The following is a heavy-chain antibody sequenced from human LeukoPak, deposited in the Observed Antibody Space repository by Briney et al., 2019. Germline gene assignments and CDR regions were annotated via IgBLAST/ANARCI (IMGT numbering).Heavy chain of an antibody. J-gene: IGHJ6*03. V-gene: IGHV3-7*01. Sequence: PGGSLRLSCAASGFTFSSYWMSWVRQAPGKGLEWVANIKQDGSEKYYVDSVKGRFTISRDNAKNSLYLQMNSLRAEDTAVYYCARAPGYCSSTSCRQGGYYYYMDVWGKGTTVTVSS. D-gene: IGHD2-2*01. CDR1: GFTFSSYW. CDR2: IKQDGSEK. CDR3: ARAPGYCSSTSCRQGGYYYYMDV.